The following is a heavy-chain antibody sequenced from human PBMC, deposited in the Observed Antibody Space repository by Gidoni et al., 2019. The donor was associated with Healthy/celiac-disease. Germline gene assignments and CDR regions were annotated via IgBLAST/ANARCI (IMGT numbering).Heavy chain of an antibody. V-gene: IGHV1-69*09. CDR1: GGTFRSYA. CDR3: ARDQTGHYYYYMDV. Sequence: QVQLVQSGAEVKKPGSSVKVSCKASGGTFRSYAISWVRQAPGQGLEWMGRIIPILGIANYAQKFQGRVTITADKSTSTAYMELSSLRSEDTAVYYCARDQTGHYYYYMDVWGKGTTVTVSS. CDR2: IIPILGIA. J-gene: IGHJ6*03. D-gene: IGHD1-1*01.